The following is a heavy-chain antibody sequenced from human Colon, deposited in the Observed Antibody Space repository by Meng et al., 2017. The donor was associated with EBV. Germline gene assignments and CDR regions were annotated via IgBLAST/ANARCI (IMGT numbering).Heavy chain of an antibody. CDR3: ARNYYFDY. J-gene: IGHJ4*02. Sequence: QVRLPFPVLVRLKPPLLVLLTCTVSGGSINRGDYSWSWIRQPPGKGLEWIGYIYYTGSTYYNPSLKSRVTISMDTSKNQFSLRLSSVTAADTAVYYCARNYYFDYWGQGTLVTVSS. CDR1: GGSINRGDYS. V-gene: IGHV4-30-4*01. CDR2: IYYTGST.